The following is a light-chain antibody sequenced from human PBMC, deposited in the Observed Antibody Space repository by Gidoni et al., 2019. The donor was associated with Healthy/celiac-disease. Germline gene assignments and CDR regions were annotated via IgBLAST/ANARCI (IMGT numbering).Light chain of an antibody. J-gene: IGKJ1*01. CDR1: QSLLHSNGYNY. CDR3: MQALQTPRT. CDR2: LGS. V-gene: IGKV2-28*01. Sequence: DIVMTQSPLPLPVTPGEPASSSCRSSQSLLHSNGYNYLDWYLQKPGQSPQLLIYLGSNRASGVPDRFSGSGSGTDFTLKISRVEAEDVGVYYCMQALQTPRTFXQXTKVEIK.